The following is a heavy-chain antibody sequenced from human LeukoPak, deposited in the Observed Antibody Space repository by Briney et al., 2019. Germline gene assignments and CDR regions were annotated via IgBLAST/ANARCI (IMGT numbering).Heavy chain of an antibody. J-gene: IGHJ5*02. V-gene: IGHV4-61*01. CDR3: ARSKASGAFNWFDP. D-gene: IGHD3-10*01. CDR1: GGSVRSDSYY. CDR2: VYYSGST. Sequence: SETLSLTCTVSGGSVRSDSYYWSWIRQPPGKGLEWIGYVYYSGSTNYNPSLKSRVTISVDTTKNQFSLKLRSVTAADTAVYYCARSKASGAFNWFDPWGQGTLVTVSS.